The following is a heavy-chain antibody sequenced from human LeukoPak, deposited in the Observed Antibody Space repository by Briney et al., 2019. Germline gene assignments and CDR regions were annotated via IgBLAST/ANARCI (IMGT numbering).Heavy chain of an antibody. CDR3: ARSSQATVTRRGFDY. CDR2: IYHSGST. J-gene: IGHJ4*02. D-gene: IGHD4-11*01. CDR1: GYSISSGYY. V-gene: IGHV4-38-2*01. Sequence: SETLSLTCAVSGYSISSGYYWGWIRQPPGKGLEWIGSIYHSGSTYYNPSLKSRVTISVDTSRKQFSLKLSSVTAADTAVYYCARSSQATVTRRGFDYWGQGTLVTVSS.